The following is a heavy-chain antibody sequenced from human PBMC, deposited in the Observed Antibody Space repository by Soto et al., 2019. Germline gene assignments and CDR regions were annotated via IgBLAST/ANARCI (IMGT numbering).Heavy chain of an antibody. CDR2: ISYDGSNK. CDR3: ARDYNHRDYDFWSGYYNGGDYYYYGMDV. D-gene: IGHD3-3*01. Sequence: QVQLVESGGGVVQPGRSLRLSCAASGFTFSSYAMHWVRQAPGKGLEWVAVISYDGSNKYYADSVKGRFNISRDNSKNTLYLQMNSLRAEDTAVYYCARDYNHRDYDFWSGYYNGGDYYYYGMDVWGQGTTVTVSS. V-gene: IGHV3-30-3*01. CDR1: GFTFSSYA. J-gene: IGHJ6*02.